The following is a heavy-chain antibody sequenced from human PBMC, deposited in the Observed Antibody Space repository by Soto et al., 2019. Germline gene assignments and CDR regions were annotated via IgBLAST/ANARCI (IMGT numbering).Heavy chain of an antibody. D-gene: IGHD6-19*01. CDR2: IDPSDSYT. J-gene: IGHJ4*02. CDR1: GYSFTSYW. Sequence: EVQLVQSGAEVKKPGESLRISCKGSGYSFTSYWISWVGQMPGKGLEWMGRIDPSDSYTNYSPSFQGHVTISADKSISTAYLQWSSLKASDTAMYYCARLAMWSRYSSGGFDYWGQGTLVTVSS. CDR3: ARLAMWSRYSSGGFDY. V-gene: IGHV5-10-1*01.